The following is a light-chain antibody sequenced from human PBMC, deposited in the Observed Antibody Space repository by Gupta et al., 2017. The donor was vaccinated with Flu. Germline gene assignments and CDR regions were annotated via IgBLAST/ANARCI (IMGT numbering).Light chain of an antibody. CDR1: QSVSNY. V-gene: IGKV3-11*01. J-gene: IGKJ2*01. Sequence: IVLTQSSATLSFCLGERVTFPCRASQSVSNYLVWYQQKPGQAPSLLIYDASNRATGIPARFSGSGSVTDFTLTISSLEPEDFAVYYCQQRSNRPYTFGQGTKLEIK. CDR3: QQRSNRPYT. CDR2: DAS.